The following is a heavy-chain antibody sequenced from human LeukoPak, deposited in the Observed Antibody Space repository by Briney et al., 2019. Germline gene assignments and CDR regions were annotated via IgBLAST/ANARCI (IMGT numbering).Heavy chain of an antibody. CDR2: INHSGST. V-gene: IGHV4-34*01. Sequence: PSETLSLTCAVYGGSFSGYYWSWIRQPPGKGLEWIGEINHSGSTNYNPSLKSRVTISVDTSKNQFSLKLSSVTAADTAVYYCARGNGGNLGHYCYYMDVWGKGTTVTVSS. D-gene: IGHD4-23*01. CDR3: ARGNGGNLGHYCYYMDV. CDR1: GGSFSGYY. J-gene: IGHJ6*03.